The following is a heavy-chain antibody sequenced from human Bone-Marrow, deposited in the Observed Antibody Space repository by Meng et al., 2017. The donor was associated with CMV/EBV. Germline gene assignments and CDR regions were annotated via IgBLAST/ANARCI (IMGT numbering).Heavy chain of an antibody. Sequence: SVKVSCKASGGTFSSYAISWVRQAPGQGLEWMGGIIPIFGTANYAQKFQGRVTITTDESTSTAYMELSSLRSEDTAVYYCARGGLRFLEWLLGYFDYWGQGTLVTVSS. CDR3: ARGGLRFLEWLLGYFDY. V-gene: IGHV1-69*05. J-gene: IGHJ4*02. D-gene: IGHD3-3*01. CDR2: IIPIFGTA. CDR1: GGTFSSYA.